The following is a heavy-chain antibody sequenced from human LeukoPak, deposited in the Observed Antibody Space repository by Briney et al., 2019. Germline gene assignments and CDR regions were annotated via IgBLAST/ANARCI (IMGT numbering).Heavy chain of an antibody. D-gene: IGHD3-3*01. CDR1: GFTFSSYA. J-gene: IGHJ5*02. CDR3: AKGAARITIFGVARFDP. V-gene: IGHV3-23*01. Sequence: PGGSLRLSCAASGFTFSSYAMSWVRQAPGKGLEWVSAISGSGGSTYYADSVKGRFTISRDNSKNTLYLQMNSLRAEDTAVYYCAKGAARITIFGVARFDPWGQGTLVTVSS. CDR2: ISGSGGST.